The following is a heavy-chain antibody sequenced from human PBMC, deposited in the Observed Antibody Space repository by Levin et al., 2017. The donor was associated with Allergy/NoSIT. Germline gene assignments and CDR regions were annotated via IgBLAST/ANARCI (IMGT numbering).Heavy chain of an antibody. V-gene: IGHV4-59*01. CDR1: GGSISNYY. CDR3: ARDQGWGYSSSGWFDY. J-gene: IGHJ4*02. Sequence: SETLSLTCTVSGGSISNYYWSWIRQPPGKGLEWIGYIYYSGGTNYNPSLKSRVTISVETSKNQFSLKLSSVTAADTAVYHCARDQGWGYSSSGWFDYWGQGTLVTVSS. D-gene: IGHD6-6*01. CDR2: IYYSGGT.